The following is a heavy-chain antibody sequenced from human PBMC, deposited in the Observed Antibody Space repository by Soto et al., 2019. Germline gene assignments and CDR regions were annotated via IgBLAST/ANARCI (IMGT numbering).Heavy chain of an antibody. Sequence: ASVKVSCKASGYTFTSYDISWVRQAPGQGLEWMGWISAYNGNTNYAQKLQGRVTMTTDTSTSTAYMELRSLRSDDTAVYYCASGRGFGGVIVGSFDYWGQGTLVTVSS. CDR1: GYTFTSYD. CDR3: ASGRGFGGVIVGSFDY. D-gene: IGHD3-16*02. V-gene: IGHV1-18*01. CDR2: ISAYNGNT. J-gene: IGHJ4*02.